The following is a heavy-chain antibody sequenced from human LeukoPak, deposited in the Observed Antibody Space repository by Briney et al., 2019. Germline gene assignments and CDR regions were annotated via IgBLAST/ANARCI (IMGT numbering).Heavy chain of an antibody. CDR2: IKQDGSEK. D-gene: IGHD3-10*01. CDR3: TRDSDHVRDY. Sequence: GGSLRLSCAASGFTFGTYWMSWVRQAPGKGLEWVANIKQDGSEKYYVDPVKGRFTISRDNAKNSLYLQMNRLRAEDTAVYYCTRDSDHVRDYWGQGTPVTVSS. CDR1: GFTFGTYW. J-gene: IGHJ4*02. V-gene: IGHV3-7*01.